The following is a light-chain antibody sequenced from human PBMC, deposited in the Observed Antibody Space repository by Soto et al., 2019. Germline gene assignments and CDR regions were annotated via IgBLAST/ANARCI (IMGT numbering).Light chain of an antibody. V-gene: IGLV2-14*03. Sequence: QSALTQPASVSGSPGQSITISCTGTSSDVGGYNFVSWYQQHPGKAPKFIIYDVRNRPSGVSNRFSGSRSGNTASLTISGLQAEDEADYYCCSYTSSSTVIFGGGTKPTVL. CDR2: DVR. J-gene: IGLJ2*01. CDR3: CSYTSSSTVI. CDR1: SSDVGGYNF.